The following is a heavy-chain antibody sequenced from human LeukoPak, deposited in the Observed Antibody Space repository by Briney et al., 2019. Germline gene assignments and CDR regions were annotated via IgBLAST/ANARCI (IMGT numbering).Heavy chain of an antibody. Sequence: GASVKVSFKASGYTFTSYGISWVRQAPGQGLEWMGWIRVYNGNTNYAQKPQGRVTMTTDTSTSTAYMELRSLRSDDPAVYYCARTTGITVTTPLDYWGQGTLVTVSS. CDR1: GYTFTSYG. D-gene: IGHD1-7*01. J-gene: IGHJ4*01. V-gene: IGHV1-18*01. CDR3: ARTTGITVTTPLDY. CDR2: IRVYNGNT.